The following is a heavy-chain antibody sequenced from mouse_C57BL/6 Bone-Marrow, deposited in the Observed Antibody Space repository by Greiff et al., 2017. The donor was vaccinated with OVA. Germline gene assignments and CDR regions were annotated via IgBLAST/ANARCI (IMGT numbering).Heavy chain of an antibody. Sequence: QVQLKQSGPGLVQPSQSLSITCTVSGFSLTSYGVHWVRQSPGKGLEWLGVIWRGGSTDYNAAFMSRLSITKDNSKSQVFFKMNSLQADDTAIYYCARKSNPYYYGSSYYAMDYWGQGTSVTVSS. CDR3: ARKSNPYYYGSSYYAMDY. CDR1: GFSLTSYG. V-gene: IGHV2-5*01. D-gene: IGHD1-1*01. CDR2: IWRGGST. J-gene: IGHJ4*01.